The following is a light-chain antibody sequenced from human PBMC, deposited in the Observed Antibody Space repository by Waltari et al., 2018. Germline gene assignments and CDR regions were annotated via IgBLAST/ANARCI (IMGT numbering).Light chain of an antibody. V-gene: IGKV3-20*01. J-gene: IGKJ1*01. Sequence: EIVLTQSPGILYLSPGEPATLSCRTSQSINRNYLAWYQQKPGQAPRLLIYGASSRATGIPDRFSGSGSGTAFTLTIARLETQDFAVYYCQQYGSSPWTFGQGTKVEMK. CDR2: GAS. CDR3: QQYGSSPWT. CDR1: QSINRNY.